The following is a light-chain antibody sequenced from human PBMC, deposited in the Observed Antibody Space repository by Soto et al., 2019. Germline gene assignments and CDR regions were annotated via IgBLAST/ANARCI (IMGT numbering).Light chain of an antibody. CDR2: GAS. Sequence: EIVLTQSPGTLSLSPGERATLSCRAIQGVAYLAWYQQKPGHSPRLLPYGASNRATGVPDTFSGSGAGTDFSLTISSLETEDFAVYFCQKWHRSTSITFGQGTRREI. CDR1: QGVAY. CDR3: QKWHRSTSIT. J-gene: IGKJ5*01. V-gene: IGKV3-20*01.